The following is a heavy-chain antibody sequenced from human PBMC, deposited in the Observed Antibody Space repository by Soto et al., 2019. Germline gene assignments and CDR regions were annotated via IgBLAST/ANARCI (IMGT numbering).Heavy chain of an antibody. D-gene: IGHD2-2*01. CDR3: ARTSSY. J-gene: IGHJ4*02. Sequence: QVQLVESGGGVVQPGRSLRLSCAASGFTFSSYAMHWFRQAPGKGLEWVAVISYDGSNKYYADSVKGRFTISRDNSKNTLYLQMNSLRAEDTAVYYCARTSSYWGQGTLVTVSS. V-gene: IGHV3-30-3*01. CDR2: ISYDGSNK. CDR1: GFTFSSYA.